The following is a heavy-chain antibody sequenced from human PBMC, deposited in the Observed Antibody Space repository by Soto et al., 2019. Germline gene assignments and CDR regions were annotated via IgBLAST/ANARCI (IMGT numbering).Heavy chain of an antibody. CDR3: ARVVKAGDYGDYGRYYFDY. V-gene: IGHV1-18*04. CDR1: GYTFTYYE. J-gene: IGHJ4*01. D-gene: IGHD4-17*01. CDR2: ISAYSGNT. Sequence: GASVKVSCKASGYTFTYYEITWVRQAPGQGLEWMGWISAYSGNTNYAQKLQGRLTMTTDTSTNTAYMELRSLRSDETAVYYCARVVKAGDYGDYGRYYFDYWGHGTLVTVSS.